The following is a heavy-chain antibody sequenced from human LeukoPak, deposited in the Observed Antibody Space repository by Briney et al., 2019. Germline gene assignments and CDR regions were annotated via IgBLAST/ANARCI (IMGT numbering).Heavy chain of an antibody. D-gene: IGHD2-21*02. J-gene: IGHJ3*02. CDR1: GGTFSSYA. CDR2: IIPIFGTA. V-gene: IGHV1-69*05. CDR3: ARGCGGDCSSAFDI. Sequence: SVKVSCKASGGTFSSYAISWVRQAPGQGLEWMGRIIPIFGTANYAQKFQGRVTITTDESTSTAYMELSSPRSEDTAVYYCARGCGGDCSSAFDIWGQGTMVTVSS.